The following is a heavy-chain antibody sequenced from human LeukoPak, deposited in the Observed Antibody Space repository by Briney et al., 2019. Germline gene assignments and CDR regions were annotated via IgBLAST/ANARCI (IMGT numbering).Heavy chain of an antibody. Sequence: SETLSLTCTVSGVSISSYYWSWIRQPPGKGLEWIGYIYYSGSTNYNPSLKSRVTISVDTSKNQFSLKLSSVTAADTDVYYCARDRGVGKQLLLAFDIWGQGTMVTVSS. V-gene: IGHV4-59*01. D-gene: IGHD6-6*01. CDR1: GVSISSYY. CDR2: IYYSGST. CDR3: ARDRGVGKQLLLAFDI. J-gene: IGHJ3*02.